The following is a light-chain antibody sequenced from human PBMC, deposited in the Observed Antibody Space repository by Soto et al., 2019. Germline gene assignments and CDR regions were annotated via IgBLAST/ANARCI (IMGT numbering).Light chain of an antibody. CDR2: EVS. V-gene: IGLV2-14*01. Sequence: QSALTQPASVSVSPGQSITISCTGTSSDVGGYNSVSWYQQHPGKAPKLMIYEVSHRPSGVSNRFSGSKSANTASLTISGLQAEDEADYYCSSYTTSTTYVFGPGTKLTVL. J-gene: IGLJ1*01. CDR3: SSYTTSTTYV. CDR1: SSDVGGYNS.